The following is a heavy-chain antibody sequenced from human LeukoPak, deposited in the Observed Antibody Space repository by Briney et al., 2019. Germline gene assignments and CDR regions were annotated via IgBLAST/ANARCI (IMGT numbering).Heavy chain of an antibody. D-gene: IGHD3-22*01. V-gene: IGHV1-2*04. CDR1: GYTFTAYY. J-gene: IGHJ4*02. CDR3: ARGAYYSDILPLHY. CDR2: INPNSGCT. Sequence: EASVKVSCKASGYTFTAYYIHWVRQAPGQGLEWMGWINPNSGCTNYAQNFQGWVSMTRDTSISTAYMELRRLRSDDTAVYYCARGAYYSDILPLHYWGQGTLVTVSS.